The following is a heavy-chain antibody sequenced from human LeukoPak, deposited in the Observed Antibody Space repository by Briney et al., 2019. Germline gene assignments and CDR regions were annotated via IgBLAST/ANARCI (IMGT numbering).Heavy chain of an antibody. CDR1: GFTFRSYT. D-gene: IGHD5-24*01. V-gene: IGHV3-48*01. Sequence: AGGSLRLSCAAPGFTFRSYTMNWVRQAPGKVLEWVSSISSSGTSIYYAASVKGRFTISRDNSKNTLYLQMNSLRAEDTAVYYCARAVSDWDGYNCLDYWGQGTLVTVSS. CDR3: ARAVSDWDGYNCLDY. CDR2: ISSSGTSI. J-gene: IGHJ4*02.